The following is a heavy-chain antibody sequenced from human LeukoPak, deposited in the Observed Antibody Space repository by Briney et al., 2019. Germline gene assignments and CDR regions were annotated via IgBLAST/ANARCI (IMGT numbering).Heavy chain of an antibody. CDR2: IRYDGSNK. Sequence: PGGSLRLSCAASGFTFSSYGMHWVRQAPGKGLEWVAFIRYDGSNKYYADSVKGRFTISRDNSKNTLYLQMNSLRAEDTAVYYCAKSYCSSTSCHPTTTVYYYMDVWGKGTTVTVSS. J-gene: IGHJ6*03. V-gene: IGHV3-30*02. D-gene: IGHD2-2*01. CDR3: AKSYCSSTSCHPTTTVYYYMDV. CDR1: GFTFSSYG.